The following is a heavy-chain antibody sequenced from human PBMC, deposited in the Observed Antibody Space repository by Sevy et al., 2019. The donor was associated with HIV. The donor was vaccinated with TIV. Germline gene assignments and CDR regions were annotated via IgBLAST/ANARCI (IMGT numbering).Heavy chain of an antibody. CDR3: TTHAGIAAAGRVFDY. CDR2: IRNEADSYTT. D-gene: IGHD6-13*01. Sequence: GGSLRLSCAASGFTFSDHYMEWVRQAPGKGLEWVGRIRNEADSYTTEYAASVKGRFTISRDDSENSLYLLMNSLKTEDTAVYYCTTHAGIAAAGRVFDYWGQGTLVTVFS. J-gene: IGHJ4*02. V-gene: IGHV3-72*01. CDR1: GFTFSDHY.